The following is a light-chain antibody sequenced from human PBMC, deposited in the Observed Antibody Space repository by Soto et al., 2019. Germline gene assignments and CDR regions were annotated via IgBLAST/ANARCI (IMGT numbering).Light chain of an antibody. J-gene: IGLJ2*01. CDR3: TSFAGINNFVV. Sequence: QSVLTQPRSVSGSPGQSVTISCTGTSSNVGGYNYVSWYQHHPGKVPKLLIYDVTERPSGVPDRFSGYKSGNTASLTVSGLQTEDEADYYCTSFAGINNFVVFGGGTQLTVL. V-gene: IGLV2-11*01. CDR2: DVT. CDR1: SSNVGGYNY.